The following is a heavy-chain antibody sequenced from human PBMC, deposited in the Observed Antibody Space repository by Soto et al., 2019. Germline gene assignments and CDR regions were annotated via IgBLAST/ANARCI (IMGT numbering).Heavy chain of an antibody. CDR3: ARDFGYCSGGSCYTPYFDY. CDR1: GFTFSSYA. Sequence: PGGSLRLSCAASGFTFSSYAMHWVRQAPGKGLEWVAVISYDGSNKYYADSVKGRFTISRDNSKNTLYLQMNSLRAEDTAVYYCARDFGYCSGGSCYTPYFDYWGQGTLVTVSS. V-gene: IGHV3-30-3*01. J-gene: IGHJ4*02. D-gene: IGHD2-15*01. CDR2: ISYDGSNK.